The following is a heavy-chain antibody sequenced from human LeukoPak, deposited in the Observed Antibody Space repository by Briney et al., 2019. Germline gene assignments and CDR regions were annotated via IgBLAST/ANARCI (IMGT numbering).Heavy chain of an antibody. CDR1: GGTFSSYA. J-gene: IGHJ5*02. D-gene: IGHD3-22*01. CDR2: IIPIFGTA. CDR3: AREYYYDSGGYLGWFDP. Sequence: SMKVSCKASGGTFSSYAISWVRQAPGQGLEWMGRIIPIFGTANYAQKFQGRVTITADKSTSTAYMELSSLRSEDTAVYYCAREYYYDSGGYLGWFDPWGQGTLVTVSS. V-gene: IGHV1-69*06.